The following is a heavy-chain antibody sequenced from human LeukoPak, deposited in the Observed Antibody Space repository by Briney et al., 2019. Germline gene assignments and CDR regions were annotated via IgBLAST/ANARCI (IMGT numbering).Heavy chain of an antibody. CDR3: ARAPSSSSSQGDY. J-gene: IGHJ4*02. CDR2: ISSSSSYI. Sequence: PGGSLRLSCAASGFTFSSYSMNWVRQAPGKGLEWVSSISSSSSYIYYADSARGRFTISRDNAKNSLYLQMNSLRAEDTAVYYCARAPSSSSSQGDYWGQGTLVTVSS. D-gene: IGHD6-6*01. CDR1: GFTFSSYS. V-gene: IGHV3-21*01.